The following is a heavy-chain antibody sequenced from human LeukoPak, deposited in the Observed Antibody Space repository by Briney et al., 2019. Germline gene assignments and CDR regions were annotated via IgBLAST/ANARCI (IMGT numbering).Heavy chain of an antibody. D-gene: IGHD3-22*01. CDR2: INHSGSA. Sequence: SETLSLTCTVSGGSFSGYYCTWIRQPPGKGLEWIGEINHSGSANYNPSLKSRVTISLDTSKNQFSLKLSSVTAADTAVYYCARHVSYYDSSGYYYVDWGQGTLVTVSS. V-gene: IGHV4-34*01. CDR1: GGSFSGYY. CDR3: ARHVSYYDSSGYYYVD. J-gene: IGHJ4*02.